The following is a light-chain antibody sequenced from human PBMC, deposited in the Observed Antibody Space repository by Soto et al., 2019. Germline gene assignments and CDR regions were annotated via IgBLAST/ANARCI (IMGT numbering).Light chain of an antibody. CDR1: QSVSSN. Sequence: EMVMTHSPATLSVSPGERATLSCGAVQSVSSNLAWYQQKPGQAPRLLIYGASTRATGIPARFSGSGSGTEFTLTISSLKSEDFAVYYCQQYNNWPPWTFGQGTKVDIK. CDR2: GAS. CDR3: QQYNNWPPWT. V-gene: IGKV3-15*01. J-gene: IGKJ1*01.